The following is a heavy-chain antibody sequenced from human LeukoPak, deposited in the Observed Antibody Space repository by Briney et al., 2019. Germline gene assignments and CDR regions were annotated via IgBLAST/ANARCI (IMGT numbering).Heavy chain of an antibody. Sequence: PSETLSLTCTVSGGSISTYYWSWVRQPPGKGPEWIGNIHYSGSTSYNPSLKSRVTISLDTSKNQFSLKLTFVTAADTAVYYCARSYCRSTICYAFFDYWGQGTLVTVSS. CDR3: ARSYCRSTICYAFFDY. V-gene: IGHV4-59*08. CDR2: IHYSGST. CDR1: GGSISTYY. D-gene: IGHD2-2*01. J-gene: IGHJ4*02.